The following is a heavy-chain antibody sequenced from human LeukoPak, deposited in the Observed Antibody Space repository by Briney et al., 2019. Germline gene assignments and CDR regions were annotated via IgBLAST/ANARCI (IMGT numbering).Heavy chain of an antibody. V-gene: IGHV3-74*01. D-gene: IGHD1/OR15-1a*01. CDR3: SRAGLGTFPLDY. Sequence: GGSLRLSFAASGFTFSNFWLHWVRQAPGKGLVWISLINSDGSATGYAVSVRGRFTISRDNAKNTLYLQMNSLTVADTAVYYCSRAGLGTFPLDYWGEGTPVSV. CDR2: INSDGSAT. J-gene: IGHJ4*02. CDR1: GFTFSNFW.